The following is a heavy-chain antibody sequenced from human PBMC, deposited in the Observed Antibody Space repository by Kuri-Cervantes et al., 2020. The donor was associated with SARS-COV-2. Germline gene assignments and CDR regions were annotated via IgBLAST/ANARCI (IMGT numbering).Heavy chain of an antibody. CDR2: RNPNSGNT. V-gene: IGHV1-8*01. CDR3: ASGGDYVSTVQTSYYYYGMDV. J-gene: IGHJ6*02. CDR1: GG. Sequence: ASVPVPCKASGGMNWVRQATGQGLEWMGWRNPNSGNTGYAQKFQGRVTMTRNTSISTAYMELSSLRSEDTAVYYCASGGDYVSTVQTSYYYYGMDVWGQGTTVTVSS. D-gene: IGHD4-17*01.